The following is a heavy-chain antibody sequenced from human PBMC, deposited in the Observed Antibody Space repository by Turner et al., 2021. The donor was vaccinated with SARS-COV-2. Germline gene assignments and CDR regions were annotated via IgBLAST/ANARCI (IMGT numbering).Heavy chain of an antibody. CDR2: ISYSGST. Sequence: QLQLQESGPGLVKPSETLSLTCIVSGGSISSSSYYWGWIRQPPGKGLEWIGSISYSGSTYYNPSLKSRVTISVDTSKNQFSLKLSSVTAADTAVYYCARQRLVVVPAAIINGMDVWGQGTTVTVSS. CDR3: ARQRLVVVPAAIINGMDV. V-gene: IGHV4-39*01. D-gene: IGHD2-2*01. CDR1: GGSISSSSYY. J-gene: IGHJ6*02.